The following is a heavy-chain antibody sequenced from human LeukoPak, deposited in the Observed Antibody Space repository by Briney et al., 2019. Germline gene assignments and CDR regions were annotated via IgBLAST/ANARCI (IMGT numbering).Heavy chain of an antibody. CDR1: GGFISSGGYY. V-gene: IGHV4-31*03. CDR2: IYYSGST. CDR3: ARGMTTGPDP. J-gene: IGHJ5*02. D-gene: IGHD4-17*01. Sequence: SETLSLTCTVSGGFISSGGYYWSWTRQHPGKGLEWIGYIYYSGSTYYNPSLKSRVTVSADTSKNQFSLKLNSVTAADTAVYYCARGMTTGPDPWGQGTLVTVSS.